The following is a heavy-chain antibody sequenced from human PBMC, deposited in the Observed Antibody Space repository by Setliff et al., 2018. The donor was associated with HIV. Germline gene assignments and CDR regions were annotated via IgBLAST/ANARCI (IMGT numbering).Heavy chain of an antibody. V-gene: IGHV1-46*01. CDR2: INPSGDRT. CDR1: GYTFSSYY. Sequence: ASVKVSCKASGYTFSSYYMHWVRQAPGQGLEWMGIINPSGDRTTYTKKFQGRVTMTRDTSTNTVYLELSSLRSEDTAMYSCARDKGGQFFFYYMDVWGKGTTVTVSS. CDR3: ARDKGGQFFFYYMDV. J-gene: IGHJ6*03. D-gene: IGHD3-16*01.